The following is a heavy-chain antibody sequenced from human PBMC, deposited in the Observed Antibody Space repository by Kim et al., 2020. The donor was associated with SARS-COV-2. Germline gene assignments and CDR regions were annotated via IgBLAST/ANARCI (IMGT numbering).Heavy chain of an antibody. D-gene: IGHD3-22*01. CDR3: ARHLRGTMIVVVITPLNYFDF. V-gene: IGHV4-39*01. Sequence: SETLSLTCTVSGGSISSSSYYWGWIRQPPGKGLEWIGSIYYSGSTYYNPSLKSRVTISVDTSKNQFSLKLSSVTAADTAVYYCARHLRGTMIVVVITPLNYFDFGSQGTLVTVSS. CDR1: GGSISSSSYY. J-gene: IGHJ4*02. CDR2: IYYSGST.